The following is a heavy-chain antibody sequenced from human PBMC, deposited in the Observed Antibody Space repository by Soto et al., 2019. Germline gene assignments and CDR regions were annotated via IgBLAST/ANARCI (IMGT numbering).Heavy chain of an antibody. Sequence: QVQLVESGGGVVQPGRSLRLSCAASGFTFSSYAMHWVRQAPGKGLEWVAVISYDGSNKYYADSVKGRFTISRDNSKNTLYLQMTSLRADDTAVYYCAREGPYSSGWYRITYYYYGMDVWGQGTTVTVSS. D-gene: IGHD6-13*01. J-gene: IGHJ6*02. CDR1: GFTFSSYA. CDR3: AREGPYSSGWYRITYYYYGMDV. CDR2: ISYDGSNK. V-gene: IGHV3-30-3*01.